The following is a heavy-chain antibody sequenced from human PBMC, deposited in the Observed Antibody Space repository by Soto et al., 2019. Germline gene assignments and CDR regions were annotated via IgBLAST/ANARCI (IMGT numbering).Heavy chain of an antibody. D-gene: IGHD2-15*01. Sequence: SETLSITCAVYGGSFSGYYWSWIRQPPGKGLEWIGEINHSGSTNYNPSLKSRVTISVDTSKNQFSLKLSSVTAADTAVYYCARWSALGYCSGGSCYAPDYYYYYMDVWGKGTTVTVSS. CDR1: GGSFSGYY. V-gene: IGHV4-34*01. CDR2: INHSGST. J-gene: IGHJ6*03. CDR3: ARWSALGYCSGGSCYAPDYYYYYMDV.